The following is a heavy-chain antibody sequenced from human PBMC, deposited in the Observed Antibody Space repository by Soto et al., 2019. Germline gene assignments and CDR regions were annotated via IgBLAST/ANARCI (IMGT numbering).Heavy chain of an antibody. CDR2: IIPIFGTA. V-gene: IGHV1-69*13. J-gene: IGHJ6*02. CDR1: GGTFSSYA. D-gene: IGHD2-2*01. CDR3: ARLYCSSTSCHDYYYYGMDV. Sequence: GASVNVSCTASGGTFSSYAIRWVRRAPRQGLEWMGGIIPIFGTANYAQKFQGRVTITADESTSTAYMELSSLRSEDTAVYYCARLYCSSTSCHDYYYYGMDVWGQGTTVTVSS.